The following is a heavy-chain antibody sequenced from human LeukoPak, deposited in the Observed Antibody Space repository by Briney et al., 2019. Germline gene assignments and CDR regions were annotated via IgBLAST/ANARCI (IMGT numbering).Heavy chain of an antibody. CDR3: ARVRYFDTYYFDY. CDR2: IYYSGST. J-gene: IGHJ4*02. D-gene: IGHD3-9*01. V-gene: IGHV4-59*01. CDR1: GGSISSYY. Sequence: KPSETLSLTCTVSGGSISSYYWSWIRQPPGKGLEWIGYIYYSGSTNYNPSLKSRVTISVDTSKNQFSLKLSSVTAADTAVYYCARVRYFDTYYFDYWGQGTLVTVSS.